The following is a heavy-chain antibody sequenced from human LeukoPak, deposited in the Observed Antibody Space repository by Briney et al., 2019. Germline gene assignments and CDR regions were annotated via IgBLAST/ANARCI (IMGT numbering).Heavy chain of an antibody. CDR1: GGSIRSGRHH. Sequence: SETLSLTCSVSGGSIRSGRHHWAWVRQPPGKGLEFIGSLDESGRPYYNAPLKSRVTISEDSSGKQFSLNLSSVTAADTAVYFCARDLGGYPFFMDVWGGGTTVIVSS. CDR2: LDESGRP. D-gene: IGHD2-15*01. J-gene: IGHJ6*03. V-gene: IGHV4-39*07. CDR3: ARDLGGYPFFMDV.